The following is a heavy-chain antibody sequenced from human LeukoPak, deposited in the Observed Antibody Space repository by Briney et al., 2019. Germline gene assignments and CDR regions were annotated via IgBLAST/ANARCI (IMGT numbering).Heavy chain of an antibody. Sequence: SETLSLTCAVYGGSFSCYYWSWLRQPPGKGLVWIGEINHSRSTNYNPSLKSRATISVDTSKNEFSLQLSLVTADDTVVYYSGRNGPVVPAVHITIFGVVIENWFDPWGQGTLVTVSS. D-gene: IGHD3-3*01. J-gene: IGHJ5*02. V-gene: IGHV4-34*01. CDR1: GGSFSCYY. CDR2: INHSRST. CDR3: GRNGPVVPAVHITIFGVVIENWFDP.